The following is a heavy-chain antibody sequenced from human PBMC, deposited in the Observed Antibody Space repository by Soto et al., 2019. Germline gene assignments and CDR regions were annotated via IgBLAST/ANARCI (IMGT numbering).Heavy chain of an antibody. J-gene: IGHJ6*03. Sequence: ASVKVSCKASGYTFTSYGISWVRQAPGQGLEWMGWISAYNGNTNYAQKLQGRVTMTTDTSTSTAYMELRSLRSDDTAVYYCAREGMDYGDYTRYYYYYYMDVWGKGTTVTVSS. CDR3: AREGMDYGDYTRYYYYYYMDV. CDR2: ISAYNGNT. CDR1: GYTFTSYG. V-gene: IGHV1-18*01. D-gene: IGHD4-17*01.